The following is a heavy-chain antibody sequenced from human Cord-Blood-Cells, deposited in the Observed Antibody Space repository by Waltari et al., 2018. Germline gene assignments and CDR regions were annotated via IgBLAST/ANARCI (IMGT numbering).Heavy chain of an antibody. CDR1: A. J-gene: IGHJ4*02. CDR2: ISGSGGST. D-gene: IGHD2-2*01. V-gene: IGHV3-23*01. CDR3: AKWLPTHLPLDY. Sequence: AMSWVRQAPGKGLEWVSAISGSGGSTYYADSVKGRFTISRDNSKNTLYLQMNSLRAEDTAVYYCAKWLPTHLPLDYWGQGTLVTVSS.